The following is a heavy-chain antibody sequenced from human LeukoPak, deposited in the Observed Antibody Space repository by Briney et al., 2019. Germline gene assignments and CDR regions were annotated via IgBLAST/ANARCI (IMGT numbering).Heavy chain of an antibody. CDR1: GFTFSSYS. Sequence: GGSLRLSCAASGFTFSSYSMNWVRQAPGKGLEWVSYISSSSSTIYYADSLKGRFTISRDNAKNSLYLQMNSLRAEDTAVYYCARDDCSGGSCYGDFDYWGQGTLVTVSS. D-gene: IGHD2-15*01. CDR2: ISSSSSTI. J-gene: IGHJ4*02. V-gene: IGHV3-48*04. CDR3: ARDDCSGGSCYGDFDY.